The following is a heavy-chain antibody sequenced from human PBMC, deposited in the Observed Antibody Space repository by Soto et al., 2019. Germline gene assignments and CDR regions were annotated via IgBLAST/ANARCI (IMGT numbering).Heavy chain of an antibody. J-gene: IGHJ4*02. CDR3: ARFFGVLLWFGELLYSFYY. CDR1: GFTFSSYA. D-gene: IGHD3-10*01. V-gene: IGHV3-23*01. Sequence: PGGSLRLSCAASGFTFSSYAMSWVRQAPGKGLEWVSAISGSGGSTYYADSGKGRFTISRDNSKNTLYLQMNSLRAEDTAVYYCARFFGVLLWFGELLYSFYYWGQGSLVTVSS. CDR2: ISGSGGST.